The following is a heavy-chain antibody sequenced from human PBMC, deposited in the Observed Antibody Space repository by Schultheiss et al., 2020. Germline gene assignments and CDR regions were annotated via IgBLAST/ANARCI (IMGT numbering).Heavy chain of an antibody. J-gene: IGHJ5*02. Sequence: SATLSLTCTVSGGSISSGGYYWSWIRQHPGKGLEWIGYIYYSGSTYYNPSLKSRVTISLDTSNNQFSLRLSSVTAADTAVYYCARGADYLGPWGQGTLVTVSS. D-gene: IGHD3-16*01. CDR2: IYYSGST. V-gene: IGHV4-31*03. CDR3: ARGADYLGP. CDR1: GGSISSGGYY.